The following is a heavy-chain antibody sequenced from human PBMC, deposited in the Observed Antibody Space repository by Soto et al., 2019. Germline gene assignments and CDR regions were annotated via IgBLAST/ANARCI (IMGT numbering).Heavy chain of an antibody. Sequence: QVQLVQSGAEVKKPGASVKVSCKASGYTFTSYAMHWVRQAPGQRLEWMGWINAGNGNTKYSQKFQGRVTITRDTSAITAYMELSSLRSEDTAVYYCARERPYCNSTSCYFSYWFDPWGQGTLVTVSS. CDR1: GYTFTSYA. D-gene: IGHD2-2*01. V-gene: IGHV1-3*01. J-gene: IGHJ5*02. CDR2: INAGNGNT. CDR3: ARERPYCNSTSCYFSYWFDP.